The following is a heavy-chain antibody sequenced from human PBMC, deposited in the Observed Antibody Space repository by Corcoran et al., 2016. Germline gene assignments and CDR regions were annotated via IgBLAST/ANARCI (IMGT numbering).Heavy chain of an antibody. V-gene: IGHV5-51*01. CDR3: AIRTLEGCWYLDL. CDR2: IYPGDSDT. J-gene: IGHJ2*01. D-gene: IGHD3-3*01. Sequence: EVQLVQPGAEVKKPGESLKISCQGSGYTFTSYWIGWVRQMPEKGLEWMGIIYPGDSDTRYSPSFQGQVTISADKSINTAYLQWSSLKASDTARYYCAIRTLEGCWYLDLWGRGTLVTVSA. CDR1: GYTFTSYW.